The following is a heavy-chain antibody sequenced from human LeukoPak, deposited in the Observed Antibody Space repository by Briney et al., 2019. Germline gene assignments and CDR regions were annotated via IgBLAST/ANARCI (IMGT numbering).Heavy chain of an antibody. CDR1: GFTVITND. CDR2: LYRDGNT. D-gene: IGHD1-14*01. CDR3: ARGVEPLAANTLAY. V-gene: IGHV3-53*01. J-gene: IGHJ4*02. Sequence: PGGSLRLSCAASGFTVITNDMTWVRQAPGKGLHWVSVLYRDGNTKYADSVQGRFTISRDNSKNTLYLEMNSLRPDDTAVYYCARGVEPLAANTLAYWGQGTLVTVSS.